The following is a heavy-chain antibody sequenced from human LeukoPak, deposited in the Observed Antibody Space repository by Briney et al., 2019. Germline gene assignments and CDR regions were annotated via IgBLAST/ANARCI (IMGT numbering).Heavy chain of an antibody. J-gene: IGHJ3*01. CDR3: ARLTYDYVWGSYRYGPLDF. D-gene: IGHD3-16*02. V-gene: IGHV4-39*07. CDR2: IYYGGST. CDR1: GGSISSSDYY. Sequence: SETLSLTCTVSGGSISSSDYYWGWIRQPPGKGLEWIGSIYYGGSTYYNPSLKSRVTISVDTSKNQFSLKLSSVTAADTAVYYCARLTYDYVWGSYRYGPLDFWGQGTMVTVSS.